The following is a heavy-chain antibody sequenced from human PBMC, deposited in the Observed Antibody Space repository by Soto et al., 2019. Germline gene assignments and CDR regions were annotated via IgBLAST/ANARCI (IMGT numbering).Heavy chain of an antibody. CDR3: AKLLGGVTEAIDYFDY. D-gene: IGHD2-15*01. CDR2: IYYSGST. CDR1: GGSMSSRSYY. J-gene: IGHJ4*02. V-gene: IGHV4-39*01. Sequence: SETLSLTCTVSGGSMSSRSYYWGWIRQPPGKGLEWIGSIYYSGSTYYNPSLKSRISMSVDTSKNQFSLKLSSVTAADTAVYYCAKLLGGVTEAIDYFDYWGQGTLVTVSS.